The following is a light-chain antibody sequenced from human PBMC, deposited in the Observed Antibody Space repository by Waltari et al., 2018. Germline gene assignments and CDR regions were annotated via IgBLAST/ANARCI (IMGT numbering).Light chain of an antibody. CDR3: NSRDSSGNHHVV. CDR2: GKN. J-gene: IGLJ2*01. V-gene: IGLV3-19*01. CDR1: SLRSSY. Sequence: SSELTQDPAVSVALGQKVRITCQGDSLRSSYASWYQQKPGQAPVLVIYGKNNRPSGIPDRFSGSSSGNTASLTITGAQAEDEADYYCNSRDSSGNHHVVFGGGTKLTVL.